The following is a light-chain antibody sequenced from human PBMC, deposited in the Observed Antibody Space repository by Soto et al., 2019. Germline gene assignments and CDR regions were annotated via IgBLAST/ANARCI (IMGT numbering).Light chain of an antibody. V-gene: IGKV3-11*01. Sequence: EIVLTQSPATLSLSPGERATLSCRASQSVSSYLAWYQHKPGQAPRLLIYDASNRATGIPARFSGSGSGTDFTLTISSLGPEDFAVYYCQQRSNWPPGALTFGGGTKVEIK. CDR1: QSVSSY. J-gene: IGKJ4*01. CDR3: QQRSNWPPGALT. CDR2: DAS.